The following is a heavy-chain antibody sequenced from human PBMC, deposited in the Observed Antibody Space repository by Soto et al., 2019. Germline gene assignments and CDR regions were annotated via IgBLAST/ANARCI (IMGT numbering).Heavy chain of an antibody. Sequence: QVQLVESGGGVVQPGRSLRLSCAASGFRFSSYGMNWVRQSPGKGLEWVAVIWYDGSNKFYGNSVKGRFTISRDNSRNTLYLQMNCLRDEDTAVYYCATEGKDDSVKGGFDNWGQGTLVTVSS. CDR1: GFRFSSYG. CDR2: IWYDGSNK. D-gene: IGHD3-22*01. J-gene: IGHJ4*02. V-gene: IGHV3-33*01. CDR3: ATEGKDDSVKGGFDN.